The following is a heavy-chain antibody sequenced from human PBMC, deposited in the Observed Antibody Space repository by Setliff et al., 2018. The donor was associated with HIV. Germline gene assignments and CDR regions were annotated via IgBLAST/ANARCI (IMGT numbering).Heavy chain of an antibody. D-gene: IGHD2-15*01. CDR2: IVGGASST. V-gene: IGHV3-23*01. J-gene: IGHJ4*02. CDR3: AKDWRLPPSPIDY. Sequence: GGSLRLSCVASGFTFINYAMSWVRQAPGKGLEWVSAIVGGASSTVYADSVKGRFTISRDNARSALYLQMNSLRAEDTAVYYCAKDWRLPPSPIDYWGQGALVTVS. CDR1: GFTFINYA.